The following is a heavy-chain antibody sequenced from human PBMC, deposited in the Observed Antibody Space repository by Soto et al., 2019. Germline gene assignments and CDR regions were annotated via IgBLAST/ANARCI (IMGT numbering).Heavy chain of an antibody. CDR3: ARGLVIRPYYYHGMDV. V-gene: IGHV4-30-4*01. D-gene: IGHD3-9*01. Sequence: SETLSLTCTVSGGSISSGDYFWSWIRQSPGKGLEWIGYISSIGSTYYNPSLKSRVSVSRDTSKNQFSLKLSSVTTTDTAVYYCARGLVIRPYYYHGMDVWGQGTTVTSP. CDR2: ISSIGST. J-gene: IGHJ6*02. CDR1: GGSISSGDYF.